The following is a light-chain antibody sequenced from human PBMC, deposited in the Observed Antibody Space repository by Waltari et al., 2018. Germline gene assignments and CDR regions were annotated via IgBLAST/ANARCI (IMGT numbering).Light chain of an antibody. Sequence: QSALTQPPSASGSPGQSVTISCTGTSSDIGGFNYVSWYQQNPGQAPKLLIYEVNTRPSGIPDRFSGSKSGNTASLTVSGLQAEDEAEYYCSSYGGRNNLLFGEGTKLTVL. CDR1: SSDIGGFNY. CDR2: EVN. V-gene: IGLV2-8*01. J-gene: IGLJ3*02. CDR3: SSYGGRNNLL.